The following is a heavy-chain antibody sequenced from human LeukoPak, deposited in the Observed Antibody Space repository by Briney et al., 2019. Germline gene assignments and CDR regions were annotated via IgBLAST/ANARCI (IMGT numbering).Heavy chain of an antibody. D-gene: IGHD3-10*01. Sequence: SGGSLRLSCAASGFTFSSYAMSWVRQAPGKGLEWVSAISGSGGSTYYADSVKGRFTISRDNSKNTLYLRMNSLRAEDTAVYYCAKSQLVRGVIPDYWGQGTLVTVSS. CDR2: ISGSGGST. CDR3: AKSQLVRGVIPDY. CDR1: GFTFSSYA. J-gene: IGHJ4*02. V-gene: IGHV3-23*01.